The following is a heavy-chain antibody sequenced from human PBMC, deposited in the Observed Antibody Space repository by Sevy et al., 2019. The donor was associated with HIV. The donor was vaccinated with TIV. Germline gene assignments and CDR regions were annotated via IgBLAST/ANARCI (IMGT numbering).Heavy chain of an antibody. J-gene: IGHJ6*02. CDR1: GDSISTADYY. D-gene: IGHD3-22*01. CDR2: IYYTGST. Sequence: SETLSLTCSVSGDSISTADYYWSWIRQPPGKGLEWIGYIYYTGSTYYNPSLKSRLTISLDMSKNQFSLRLSSVTAADTAVYYCVRDNRVGGHYDSRGYSGMDVWGQGNTVTISS. V-gene: IGHV4-30-4*01. CDR3: VRDNRVGGHYDSRGYSGMDV.